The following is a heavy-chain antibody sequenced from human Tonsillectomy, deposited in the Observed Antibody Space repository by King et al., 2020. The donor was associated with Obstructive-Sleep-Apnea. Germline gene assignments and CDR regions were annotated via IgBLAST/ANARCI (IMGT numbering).Heavy chain of an antibody. V-gene: IGHV3-30*04. Sequence: QLVQSGGGVVQPGRSLRLSCAASGFTFSSYAMHWVRQAPGKGLEWVAVISYDGSNKYYADSVKGRFTISRDNSKNTLYLQMNSLRAEDTAVYYSARPYNWNDQAPFDYWGQGTLVTVSS. CDR1: GFTFSSYA. J-gene: IGHJ4*02. CDR3: ARPYNWNDQAPFDY. CDR2: ISYDGSNK. D-gene: IGHD1-20*01.